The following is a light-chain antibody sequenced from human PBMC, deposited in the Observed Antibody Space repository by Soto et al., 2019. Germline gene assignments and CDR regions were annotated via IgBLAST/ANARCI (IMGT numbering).Light chain of an antibody. CDR2: SHN. Sequence: QSVLTQPPSASGTPGQRVTISCSGSNSNIGSNTVNWYQQLPGTAPKLLISSHNKRPSGVPDRFSGSKYGTSASLAISGLQSEDEADYYCAAWDDSLSGVVFGGGTKLTVL. V-gene: IGLV1-44*01. CDR1: NSNIGSNT. J-gene: IGLJ3*02. CDR3: AAWDDSLSGVV.